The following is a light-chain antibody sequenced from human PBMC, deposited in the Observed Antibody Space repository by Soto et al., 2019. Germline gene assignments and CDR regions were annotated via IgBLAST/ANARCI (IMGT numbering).Light chain of an antibody. Sequence: EIVLTQSPGTLSLSRGERAALSCRASRDVSSGLLAWYQQKPGQAPRLLIYGASTRATGIRDRFSGSGSGTDFTLTISRVEPEDFALYHCQQYGSASITFGQGTRLEIK. CDR2: GAS. J-gene: IGKJ5*01. CDR3: QQYGSASIT. V-gene: IGKV3-20*01. CDR1: RDVSSGL.